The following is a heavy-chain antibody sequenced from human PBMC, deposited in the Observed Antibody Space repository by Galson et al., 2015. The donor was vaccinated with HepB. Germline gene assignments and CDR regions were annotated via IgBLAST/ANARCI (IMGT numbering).Heavy chain of an antibody. CDR3: ARLKYYYGSGSYYNSYYFDY. Sequence: ETLSLTCTVSGYSISSGYYWGWIRQPPGKGLEWIGSIYHSGSTYYNPSLKSRVTISVDTSKNQFSLKLSSVTAADTAVYYCARLKYYYGSGSYYNSYYFDYWGQGTLVTVSS. D-gene: IGHD3-10*01. V-gene: IGHV4-38-2*02. J-gene: IGHJ4*02. CDR2: IYHSGST. CDR1: GYSISSGYY.